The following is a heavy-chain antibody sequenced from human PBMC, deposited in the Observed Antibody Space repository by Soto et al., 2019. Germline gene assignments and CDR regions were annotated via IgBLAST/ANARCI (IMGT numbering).Heavy chain of an antibody. CDR2: ISVYNGNT. J-gene: IGHJ5*02. V-gene: IGHV1-18*04. Sequence: QVQLVQSGAEVKKPGASVKVSCKASGYAFTSYGLTWVRQAPGQGREWMGWISVYNGNTDYAQKFQGRGTMTTDTSTRTAYMELRSLRSDDTAVYYCATSYDSGFDPWGQGTLVTVSS. D-gene: IGHD5-12*01. CDR3: ATSYDSGFDP. CDR1: GYAFTSYG.